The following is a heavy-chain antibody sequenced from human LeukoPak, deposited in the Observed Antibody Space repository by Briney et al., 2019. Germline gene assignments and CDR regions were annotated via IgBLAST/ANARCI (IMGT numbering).Heavy chain of an antibody. CDR1: GGSISSGSYD. V-gene: IGHV4-61*02. Sequence: SETLSLTCTVSGGSISSGSYDWSWIRQPPGKGLEWTGRIYTIGRTNYNPSLKSRFTISVDTSKNQFSQKLSSVTAADSAVYYCARDGPGAFDIWGQGTMVTVSS. J-gene: IGHJ3*02. CDR2: IYTIGRT. CDR3: ARDGPGAFDI.